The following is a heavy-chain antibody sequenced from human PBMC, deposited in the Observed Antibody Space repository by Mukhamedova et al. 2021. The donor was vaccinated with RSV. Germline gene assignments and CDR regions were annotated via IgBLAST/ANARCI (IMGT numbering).Heavy chain of an antibody. CDR3: ARDYYDSSGYHNWYFDL. D-gene: IGHD3-22*01. J-gene: IGHJ2*01. Sequence: SDGSSTSNADSVKGRFTISRDNAKNMLYLQMNSLRAEDTAVYYCARDYYDSSGYHNWYFDLWGRGTLVTVSS. CDR2: SDGSST. V-gene: IGHV3-74*01.